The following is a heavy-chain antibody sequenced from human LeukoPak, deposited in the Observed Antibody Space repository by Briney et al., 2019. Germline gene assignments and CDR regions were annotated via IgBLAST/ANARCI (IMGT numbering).Heavy chain of an antibody. CDR2: ISAYNGNT. Sequence: VASVKVSCKASGYTFTSYGISWVRQAPGQGLEWMGWISAYNGNTNCAQKLQGRVTMTTDTSTSTAYMELRSLRSDDTAVYYCARDFLYYDFWSGYYRAAAFDIWGQGTMVTVSS. D-gene: IGHD3-3*01. CDR1: GYTFTSYG. CDR3: ARDFLYYDFWSGYYRAAAFDI. V-gene: IGHV1-18*01. J-gene: IGHJ3*02.